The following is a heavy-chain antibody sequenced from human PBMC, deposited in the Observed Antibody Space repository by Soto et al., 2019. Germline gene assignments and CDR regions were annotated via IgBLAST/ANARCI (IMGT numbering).Heavy chain of an antibody. CDR1: GGSISDVGYY. V-gene: IGHV4-39*01. CDR2: IYYTGST. J-gene: IGHJ5*02. Sequence: QLQLQESGPGLVKPSETLSLTCTVSGGSISDVGYYWGWIRQPPGQGLEWIGSIYYTGSTDYNPSLRSRVTISVDTSTNQFSLRLSSVTAADTAVYYCARLHCSGGSCYVIGWFDPWGQGTLVTVPS. CDR3: ARLHCSGGSCYVIGWFDP. D-gene: IGHD2-15*01.